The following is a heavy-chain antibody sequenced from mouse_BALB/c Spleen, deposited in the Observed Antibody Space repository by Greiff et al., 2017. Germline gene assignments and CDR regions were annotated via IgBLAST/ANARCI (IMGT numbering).Heavy chain of an antibody. V-gene: IGHV1-9*01. CDR1: GYTFSSYW. J-gene: IGHJ3*01. CDR2: ILPGSGST. Sequence: VQLHQSGAELMKPGASVKISCKATGYTFSSYWIEWVKQRPGHGLEWIGEILPGSGSTNYNEKFKGKATFTADTSSNTAYMQLSSLTSEDSAVYYCARNLGLRFPWFAYWGQGTLVTVSA. CDR3: ARNLGLRFPWFAY. D-gene: IGHD3-1*01.